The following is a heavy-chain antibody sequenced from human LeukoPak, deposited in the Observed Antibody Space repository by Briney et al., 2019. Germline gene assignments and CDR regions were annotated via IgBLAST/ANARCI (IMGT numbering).Heavy chain of an antibody. CDR3: ASELTYYYDSSGYSDFDY. Sequence: ASVKVSCKASGYTFTSYDINWVRQATGQGLEWMGWMNPNSGNTGYAQKFQGRVTMTRNTSISTAYMELSRLRSDDTAVYYCASELTYYYDSSGYSDFDYWGQGTLVTVSS. CDR2: MNPNSGNT. V-gene: IGHV1-8*01. D-gene: IGHD3-22*01. J-gene: IGHJ4*02. CDR1: GYTFTSYD.